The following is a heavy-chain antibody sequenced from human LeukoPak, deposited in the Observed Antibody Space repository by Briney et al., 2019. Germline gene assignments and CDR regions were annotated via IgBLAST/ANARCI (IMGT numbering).Heavy chain of an antibody. D-gene: IGHD6-6*01. J-gene: IGHJ4*02. V-gene: IGHV4-30-2*01. Sequence: SETLSLTCTVSGGSISSGGYYWSWIRQPPGKGLEWIGYIYHSGSTYYNPSLKSRVTISVDRSKNQFSLKLSSVTAADTAVYYCASTLGEYSSSSDYWGQGTLVTVSS. CDR3: ASTLGEYSSSSDY. CDR2: IYHSGST. CDR1: GGSISSGGYY.